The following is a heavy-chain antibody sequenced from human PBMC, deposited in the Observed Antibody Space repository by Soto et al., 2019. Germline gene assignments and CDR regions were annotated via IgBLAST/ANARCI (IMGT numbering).Heavy chain of an antibody. CDR3: ARDEVYYDILTGYPELFDY. D-gene: IGHD3-9*01. CDR1: GYTFTSYG. V-gene: IGHV1-18*01. J-gene: IGHJ4*02. CDR2: ISAYNGNT. Sequence: ASVKVSCKASGYTFTSYGISWVRQAPGQGLEWMGWISAYNGNTNYAQKLQGRVTMTTDTSTSTAYMELGSLRSDDTAVYYCARDEVYYDILTGYPELFDYWGQGTLVTVSS.